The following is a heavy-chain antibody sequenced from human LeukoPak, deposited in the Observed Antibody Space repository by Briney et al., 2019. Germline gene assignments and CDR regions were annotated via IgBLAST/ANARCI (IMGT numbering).Heavy chain of an antibody. D-gene: IGHD1-14*01. Sequence: SETLSLTCTVSGGSISSGTYYWGWIRQPPGKGLEWIGSIYHSGSTYYNPSLKSRVTISVDTSKNQFSLKLSSLTAADTAVYYCARDRKYFYHMDVWGKGTTVTVSS. CDR1: GGSISSGTYY. CDR3: ARDRKYFYHMDV. CDR2: IYHSGST. J-gene: IGHJ6*03. V-gene: IGHV4-39*07.